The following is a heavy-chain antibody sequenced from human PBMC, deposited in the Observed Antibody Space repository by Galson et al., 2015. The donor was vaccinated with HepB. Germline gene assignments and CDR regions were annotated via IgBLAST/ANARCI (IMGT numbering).Heavy chain of an antibody. CDR2: IYWDDAK. CDR1: GFSLNTGEVA. CDR3: ARRPGIAIDGPVRAFDI. J-gene: IGHJ3*02. Sequence: PALVKPTQTLTLTCTVSGFSLNTGEVAVGWIRQPPGKPLEWLALIYWDDAKRYSPSLKNRLTVPKDTSKSQGVLTMTNMDPVDTGTYYCARRPGIAIDGPVRAFDIWGQGTTVTVSS. V-gene: IGHV2-5*02. D-gene: IGHD6-13*01.